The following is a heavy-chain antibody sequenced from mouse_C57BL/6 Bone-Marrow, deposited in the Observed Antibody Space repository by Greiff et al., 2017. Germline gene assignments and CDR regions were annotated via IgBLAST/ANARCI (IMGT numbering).Heavy chain of an antibody. CDR3: AIPSIYYGNYDAMDY. CDR1: GYTFTSYW. CDR2: IDPSDSYT. D-gene: IGHD2-1*01. V-gene: IGHV1-69*01. J-gene: IGHJ4*01. Sequence: QVQLQQPGAELVMPGASVKLSCKASGYTFTSYWMHWVKQRPGQGLEWIGEIDPSDSYTNYNQKFKGKSTLTVDKSSSTAYMQLSSLTSEDSAVYYCAIPSIYYGNYDAMDYWGQGTSVTVSS.